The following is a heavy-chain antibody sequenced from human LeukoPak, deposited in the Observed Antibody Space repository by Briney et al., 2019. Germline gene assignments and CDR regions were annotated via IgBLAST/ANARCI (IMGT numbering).Heavy chain of an antibody. V-gene: IGHV4-34*01. CDR1: GGSFSGYY. Sequence: PSETLSLTCAVYGGSFSGYYWSWIRQPPGKGLEWIGEINHSGSTNYNPSLKSRVTISVDTFKNQFSLKLSSVTAADTAVYYCARRGYCSSTSCSHINYYYYYMDVWGKGTTVTVSS. D-gene: IGHD2-2*01. J-gene: IGHJ6*03. CDR3: ARRGYCSSTSCSHINYYYYYMDV. CDR2: INHSGST.